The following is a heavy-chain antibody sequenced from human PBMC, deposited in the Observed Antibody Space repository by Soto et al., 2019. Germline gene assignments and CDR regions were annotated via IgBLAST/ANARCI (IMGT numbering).Heavy chain of an antibody. CDR2: ISYDGSNK. D-gene: IGHD6-19*01. J-gene: IGHJ4*02. CDR3: ARVESSGRAVDALDY. CDR1: GFTFNSYP. V-gene: IGHV3-30-3*01. Sequence: GYLRLSFAASGFTFNSYPMHLVRQAPGKGLEWVAVISYDGSNKYCADSVKGRFTISRENSKNTLYLQMNSLRAEDTAVYYCARVESSGRAVDALDYWGQGTLVTVSS.